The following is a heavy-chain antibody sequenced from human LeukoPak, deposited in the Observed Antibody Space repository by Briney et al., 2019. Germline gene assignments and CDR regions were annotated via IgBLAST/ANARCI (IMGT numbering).Heavy chain of an antibody. CDR2: ISGSGGST. V-gene: IGHV3-23*01. Sequence: GGSLRLSCAASGFTFSSYAMSWVRQAPGKGLEWVSAISGSGGSTYYADSVKGRFTISRDNSKNTLYLQMNSLRAEDTAVYYCAKVPLNLNIVATEGSWYFDYWGQGTLVTVSS. D-gene: IGHD5-12*01. CDR3: AKVPLNLNIVATEGSWYFDY. CDR1: GFTFSSYA. J-gene: IGHJ4*02.